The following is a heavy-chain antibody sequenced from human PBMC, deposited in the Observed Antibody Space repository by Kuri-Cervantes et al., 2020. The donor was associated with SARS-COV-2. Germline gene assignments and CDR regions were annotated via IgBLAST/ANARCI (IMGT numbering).Heavy chain of an antibody. V-gene: IGHV5-51*01. CDR1: GYNYVDYW. J-gene: IGHJ3*02. CDR2: IFPADSDT. CDR3: ARGRIQGDIFDM. D-gene: IGHD2-15*01. Sequence: GGSLRLSCNASGYNYVDYWVGWVRQMPGKGLEWMGIIFPADSDTRYSPSFQGKVTISADKSINTAYLQWRSLKASYTAKYYCARGRIQGDIFDMWGQGTMVTVSS.